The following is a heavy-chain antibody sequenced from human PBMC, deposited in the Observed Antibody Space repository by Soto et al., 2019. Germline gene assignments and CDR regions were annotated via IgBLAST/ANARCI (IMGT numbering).Heavy chain of an antibody. V-gene: IGHV1-18*01. D-gene: IGHD3-10*01. CDR3: ARYGTGWFGELLQNYYYGMDV. J-gene: IGHJ6*02. Sequence: ASVKVSCKASGYTFTSYGISWVRQAPGQGLEWMGWISAYNGNTNYAQKLQGRVTMTTDTSTSTAYMELRSLRSDDTAVYYCARYGTGWFGELLQNYYYGMDVWGQGTTVTVSS. CDR2: ISAYNGNT. CDR1: GYTFTSYG.